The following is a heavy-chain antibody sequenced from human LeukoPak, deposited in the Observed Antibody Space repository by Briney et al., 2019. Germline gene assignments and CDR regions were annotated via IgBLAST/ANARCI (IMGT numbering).Heavy chain of an antibody. V-gene: IGHV3-23*01. D-gene: IGHD5-18*01. CDR1: GFTFSSYA. J-gene: IGHJ4*02. CDR2: ISGSGGST. Sequence: GGSLRLSCAASGFTFSSYAMSWVRQAPGKGLEWVSAISGSGGSTYYADSVKGRVTISRDNSKNTLYLQMNSLRAEDTSVYYCARERTPVDTAMFYNYWGQGTLVTVSS. CDR3: ARERTPVDTAMFYNY.